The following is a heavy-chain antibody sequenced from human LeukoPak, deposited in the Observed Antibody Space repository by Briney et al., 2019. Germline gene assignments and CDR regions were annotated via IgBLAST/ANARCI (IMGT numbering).Heavy chain of an antibody. CDR2: MYYSGYT. Sequence: SETLSLTCTVSGVSIISHDRSWIRQPPGKGLEWIGDMYYSGYTKYNASVKSRVTMSVDTSQNQFYLKLTSVTAEDTAVYYCARARYTAENAFDVWGQGTTVTVSS. V-gene: IGHV4-59*11. D-gene: IGHD3-16*02. CDR1: GVSIISHD. CDR3: ARARYTAENAFDV. J-gene: IGHJ3*01.